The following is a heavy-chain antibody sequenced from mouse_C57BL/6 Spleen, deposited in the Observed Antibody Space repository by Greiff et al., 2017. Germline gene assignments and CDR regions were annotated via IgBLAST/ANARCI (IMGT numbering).Heavy chain of an antibody. CDR1: GFTFSDYY. CDR3: ARAPNWDRNWYFDV. Sequence: EVQRVESEGGLVQPGSSMKLSCTASGFTFSDYYMAWVRQVPEKGLEWVANINYDGSSTYYLDSLKSRFIISRDNAKNILYLQMSSLKSEDTATYYCARAPNWDRNWYFDVWGTGTTVTVSS. J-gene: IGHJ1*03. D-gene: IGHD4-1*01. CDR2: INYDGSST. V-gene: IGHV5-16*01.